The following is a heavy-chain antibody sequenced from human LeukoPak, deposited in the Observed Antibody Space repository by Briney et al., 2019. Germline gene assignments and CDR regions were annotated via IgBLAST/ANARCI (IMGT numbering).Heavy chain of an antibody. V-gene: IGHV1-2*02. CDR3: ARAHLTGTAPDAFDI. CDR1: GYTFTGYY. CDR2: ISPNSGGT. D-gene: IGHD7-27*01. Sequence: ASVKVSCKASGYTFTGYYMHWVRQAPGQGLEWMGWISPNSGGTNYAQKFQGRVTMTRDTSISTAYMELSRLRSDDTAVYYCARAHLTGTAPDAFDIWGQGTMVTVSS. J-gene: IGHJ3*02.